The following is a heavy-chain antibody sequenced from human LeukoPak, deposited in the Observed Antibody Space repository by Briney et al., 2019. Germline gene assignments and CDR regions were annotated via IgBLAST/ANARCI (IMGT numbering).Heavy chain of an antibody. CDR1: GDSVSSNSAA. J-gene: IGHJ5*02. D-gene: IGHD2-2*01. Sequence: SQTLSLTCAISGDSVSSNSAAWNWIRQSPSRGLEWLGRTYYRSKWFSAYAVSAKSRIIINPDTSKNRFSLQLNSVTPEDTAVYYCARGPAVLDPWGQGTLVTVSS. V-gene: IGHV6-1*01. CDR2: TYYRSKWFS. CDR3: ARGPAVLDP.